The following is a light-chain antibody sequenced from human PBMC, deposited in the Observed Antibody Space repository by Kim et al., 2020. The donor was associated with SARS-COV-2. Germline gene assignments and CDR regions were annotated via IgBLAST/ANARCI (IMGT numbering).Light chain of an antibody. CDR2: DAS. CDR3: QQLGT. CDR1: QSISSW. J-gene: IGKJ1*01. Sequence: STLSASVGDRVTITCRASQSISSWLAWYQQKPGKAPKLLIYDASSLESGVPSRFSGSGSGTEFTLTISSLQPDDFATYYCQQLGTFGQGTKVDIK. V-gene: IGKV1-5*01.